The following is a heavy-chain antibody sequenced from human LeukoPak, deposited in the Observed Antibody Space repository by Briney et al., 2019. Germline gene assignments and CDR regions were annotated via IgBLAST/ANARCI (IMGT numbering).Heavy chain of an antibody. D-gene: IGHD6-13*01. J-gene: IGHJ4*02. V-gene: IGHV3-23*01. CDR3: VKSRLGIGYSSTWYPGEY. Sequence: AGTLTLSCAASGFTFSTYAMSWVRQAPGKGLEWFSAISGSGDSTYYADSVRGRLTISRDNSKNTLFLQMNSLRAEDTAIYYCVKSRLGIGYSSTWYPGEYWGEGTLGTVSS. CDR1: GFTFSTYA. CDR2: ISGSGDST.